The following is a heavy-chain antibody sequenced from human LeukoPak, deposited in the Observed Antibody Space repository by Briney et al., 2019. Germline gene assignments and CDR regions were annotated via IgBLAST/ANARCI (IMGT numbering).Heavy chain of an antibody. J-gene: IGHJ5*02. V-gene: IGHV4-34*01. D-gene: IGHD4-11*01. Sequence: SETLSLTCAVYGGSFSGYYWSWIRQPPGKGLEWIGEINHSGSTNYNPSLKSRVTISVDTSKNQFSLKLSSVTAADTAIYYCARVSYNNYGRPNWFDPWGQGTLVTVSS. CDR2: INHSGST. CDR1: GGSFSGYY. CDR3: ARVSYNNYGRPNWFDP.